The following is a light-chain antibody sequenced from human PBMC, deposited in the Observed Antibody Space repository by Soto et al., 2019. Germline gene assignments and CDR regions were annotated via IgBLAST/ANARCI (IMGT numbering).Light chain of an antibody. Sequence: EIQMTQSPSTLSASVGETATISCLASQTINNCWAWYQQKPGKAAKLLSSDASSLEPGVPSRFSGSGSGTEFPLSINSLQPDDFATYYCQHYNSYSEAVGQGTKVEIK. CDR1: QTINNC. CDR3: QHYNSYSEA. V-gene: IGKV1-5*01. J-gene: IGKJ1*01. CDR2: DAS.